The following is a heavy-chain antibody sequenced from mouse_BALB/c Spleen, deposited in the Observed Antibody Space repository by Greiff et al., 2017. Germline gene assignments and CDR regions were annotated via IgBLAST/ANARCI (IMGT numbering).Heavy chain of an antibody. J-gene: IGHJ2*01. Sequence: EVKLVESGGGLVKPGGSLKLSCAASGFTFSSYAMSWVRQTPEQRLEWVASISSGGSTYYPDSVKGRFTISRDNARNILYLQMSSLRSEDTAMYYCARGRDGLFDYWGQGTTLTVSS. CDR2: ISSGGST. CDR1: GFTFSSYA. V-gene: IGHV5-6-5*01. D-gene: IGHD1-2*01. CDR3: ARGRDGLFDY.